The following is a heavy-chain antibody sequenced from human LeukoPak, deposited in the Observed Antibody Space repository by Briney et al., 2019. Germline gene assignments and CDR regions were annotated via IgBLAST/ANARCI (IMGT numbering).Heavy chain of an antibody. J-gene: IGHJ4*02. Sequence: GASVKVSCKASGYTFTGYYMHWVRQAPGQGLEWMGWINPYSGGTNYAQKFQGRVTMPRDTSISTAYVELSRLRSDDMAVYYSARDYEGVTAMVTGFDYWGQGNLVTVSS. CDR3: ARDYEGVTAMVTGFDY. D-gene: IGHD5-18*01. CDR2: INPYSGGT. CDR1: GYTFTGYY. V-gene: IGHV1-2*02.